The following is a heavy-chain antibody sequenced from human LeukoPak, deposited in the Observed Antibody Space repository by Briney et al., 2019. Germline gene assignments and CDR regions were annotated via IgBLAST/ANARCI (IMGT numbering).Heavy chain of an antibody. Sequence: KTGGSLRLSCAASGFTFSDYYMSWIRQAPGKGLEWVSYISSSSSYTNYADSVKGRFTVSRDNAKNSLYLQMNSLRAEDTAVYYCARVLRGPIAHFDLWGRGTLVTVSS. CDR1: GFTFSDYY. CDR2: ISSSSSYT. V-gene: IGHV3-11*06. CDR3: ARVLRGPIAHFDL. D-gene: IGHD2-15*01. J-gene: IGHJ2*01.